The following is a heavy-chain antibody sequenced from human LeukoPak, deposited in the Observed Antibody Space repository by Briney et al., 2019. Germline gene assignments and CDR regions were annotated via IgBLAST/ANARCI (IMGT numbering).Heavy chain of an antibody. CDR3: TRAAFGGTPGDY. J-gene: IGHJ4*02. D-gene: IGHD3-16*01. CDR2: TRNKASTYTT. Sequence: GGSLRLSCAASGFTFSDYYMSWIRQAPGKGLEWVGRTRNKASTYTTEYAASVKGRFTISRDDSKNSLYLQMNSLKTEDTAVYYCTRAAFGGTPGDYWGQGTLVTVSS. V-gene: IGHV3-72*01. CDR1: GFTFSDYY.